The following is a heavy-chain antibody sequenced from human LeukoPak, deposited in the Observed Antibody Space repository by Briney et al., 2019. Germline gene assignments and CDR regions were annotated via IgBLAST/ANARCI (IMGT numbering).Heavy chain of an antibody. CDR1: GYTFTNYG. CDR2: ISIYNGNT. D-gene: IGHD3-3*01. CDR3: ARITYDFWSGYYMPDDP. J-gene: IGHJ5*02. V-gene: IGHV1-18*01. Sequence: GASVKVSCKASGYTFTNYGISWVRQAPGQGLEWMGWISIYNGNTDYAQKLRGRVTMTTDTSTSTAYMELRSLRSDDTAVYYCARITYDFWSGYYMPDDPWGQGTLLTVSS.